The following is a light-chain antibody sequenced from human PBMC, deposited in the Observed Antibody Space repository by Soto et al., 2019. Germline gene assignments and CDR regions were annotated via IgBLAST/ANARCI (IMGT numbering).Light chain of an antibody. V-gene: IGKV1-39*01. CDR2: AAS. CDR1: QSISSH. CDR3: QQSYSTPRT. J-gene: IGKJ1*01. Sequence: DIQMTQSPSSLSASVGDRVTITCRASQSISSHLNWYQQKPGKAPKLLIYAASSLQSGVPSRFSGSGSGTDFTLTINSLQPEEFATYYCQQSYSTPRTFGQGTKFDIK.